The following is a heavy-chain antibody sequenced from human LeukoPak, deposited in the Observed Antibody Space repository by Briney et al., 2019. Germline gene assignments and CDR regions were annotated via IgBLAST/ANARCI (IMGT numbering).Heavy chain of an antibody. V-gene: IGHV4-59*01. J-gene: IGHJ5*02. CDR2: IYYSGST. CDR1: GGSISSYY. Sequence: SETLSLTCTVSGGSISSYYWSWIRQPPGKGLEWIGYIYYSGSTNYNPSLKSRVTTSLDTSKNQFSLKLSSVTAADTAVYYCARGPVVSNWFDPWGQGTLVTVSS. D-gene: IGHD4-23*01. CDR3: ARGPVVSNWFDP.